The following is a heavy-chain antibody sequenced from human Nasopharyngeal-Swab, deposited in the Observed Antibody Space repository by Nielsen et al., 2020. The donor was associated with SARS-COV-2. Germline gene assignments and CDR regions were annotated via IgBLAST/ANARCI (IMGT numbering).Heavy chain of an antibody. D-gene: IGHD1-1*01. CDR2: IKSSTDGGTT. CDR3: AADDVGSFS. J-gene: IGHJ5*02. V-gene: IGHV3-15*01. Sequence: VRQAPGKGLEWVGRIKSSTDGGTTDYIAPVKGRFNISRDDSKNTLYLQITSLKTEDTAVYYCAADDVGSFSWGQGTLVTVSS.